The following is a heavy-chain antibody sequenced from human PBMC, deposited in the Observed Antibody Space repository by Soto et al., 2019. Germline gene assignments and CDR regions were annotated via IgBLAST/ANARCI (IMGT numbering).Heavy chain of an antibody. CDR3: ARDGLFVSSTTSSAGYFHP. CDR2: IYSGGST. Sequence: GGSLRLSCAASGFTVSSNYMSWVRQAPGKGLEWVSVIYSGGSTYYADSVKGRFTISRHNSKNTLYLQMNSLRAEDTAVYYCARDGLFVSSTTSSAGYFHPWGQGTLVTV. CDR1: GFTVSSNY. V-gene: IGHV3-53*04. J-gene: IGHJ1*01. D-gene: IGHD2-2*01.